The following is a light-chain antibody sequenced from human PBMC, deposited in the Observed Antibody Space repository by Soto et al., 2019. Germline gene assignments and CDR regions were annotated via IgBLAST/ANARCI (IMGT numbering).Light chain of an antibody. CDR1: SSDVGGYNY. CDR3: CSYTTSNTRQIV. V-gene: IGLV2-14*01. J-gene: IGLJ1*01. Sequence: AGSQSCWVSGSLSEAIIISCTGTSSDVGGYNYVSWYQQQPGKAPKFMIYDVTNRPSGVSNRFSGSKSGNTASLTISGLQAEDEADYYCCSYTTSNTRQIVFGTGTKVTVL. CDR2: DVT.